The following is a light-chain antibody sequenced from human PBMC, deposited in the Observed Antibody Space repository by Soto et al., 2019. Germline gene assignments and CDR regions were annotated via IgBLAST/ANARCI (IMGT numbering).Light chain of an antibody. V-gene: IGKV1-39*01. CDR1: QSISSY. J-gene: IGKJ2*01. CDR3: HQSYSTPYA. Sequence: DIQMTQSPSSLSASVGDRVTITCRASQSISSYLNWYQQKPGKAPKLLIYAASSFQSGVPSRFSGSGSGTDFTLTISSLPPEDFATYDCHQSYSTPYAVGQGTKLEIK. CDR2: AAS.